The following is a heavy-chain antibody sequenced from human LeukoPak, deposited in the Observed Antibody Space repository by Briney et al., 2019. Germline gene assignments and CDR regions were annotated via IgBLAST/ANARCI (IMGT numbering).Heavy chain of an antibody. D-gene: IGHD1-26*01. J-gene: IGHJ6*03. Sequence: GGSLRLSCAASGFTFSDYYMSWIRQAPGKGLEWISSITTGSAYTFYADSVKGRFTISRDNAKYSLYLQMNSLRAEDTAVYFCARDPYSGNYGPYYYYFMDVWGKGTTVTISS. CDR3: ARDPYSGNYGPYYYYFMDV. CDR2: ITTGSAYT. V-gene: IGHV3-11*06. CDR1: GFTFSDYY.